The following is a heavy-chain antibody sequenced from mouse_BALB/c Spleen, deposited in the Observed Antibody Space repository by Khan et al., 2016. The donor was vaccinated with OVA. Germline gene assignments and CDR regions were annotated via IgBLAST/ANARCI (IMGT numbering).Heavy chain of an antibody. J-gene: IGHJ4*01. CDR3: AKGVWDHYYTLDY. CDR1: GFSLSDYG. D-gene: IGHD4-1*01. Sequence: QVQLKESGPGLVAPSQNLSITCTVSGFSLSDYGVSWIRQTPGKGLEWLGVIWGGGSTYYNSALRSRLSISKDNSKSQVFLKMTSLQSDDSAMLDCAKGVWDHYYTLDYWGQGTSVTVSS. CDR2: IWGGGST. V-gene: IGHV2-6-5*01.